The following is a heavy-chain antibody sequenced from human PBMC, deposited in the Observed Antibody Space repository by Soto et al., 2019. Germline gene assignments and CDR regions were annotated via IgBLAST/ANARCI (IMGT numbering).Heavy chain of an antibody. CDR3: ARVFLNPVVVAARDAFDI. CDR2: IYYSGST. CDR1: GGSISSYY. J-gene: IGHJ3*02. Sequence: SETLSLTCTVSGGSISSYYWSWIRQPPGKGLEWIGYIYYSGSTNYNPSLKSRVTISVDTSKNQFSLKLSSVTAADTAVYYCARVFLNPVVVAARDAFDIWGQGTMVTVSS. V-gene: IGHV4-59*01. D-gene: IGHD2-15*01.